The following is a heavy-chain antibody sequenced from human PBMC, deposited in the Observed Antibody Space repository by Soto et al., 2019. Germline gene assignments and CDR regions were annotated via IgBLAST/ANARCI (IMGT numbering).Heavy chain of an antibody. CDR3: ARELRFGEDYYGMDV. Sequence: QVQLQESGPGPVKPSQTLSLTCTVSGGSISSGGYYWSWIRQHPGKGLEWIGYIYYSGRTYYNPSLQSRVTISVDASKNQFSLKPSSVTAADTAVYYCARELRFGEDYYGMDVWGQGTTVTVSS. CDR2: IYYSGRT. CDR1: GGSISSGGYY. V-gene: IGHV4-31*03. D-gene: IGHD3-10*01. J-gene: IGHJ6*02.